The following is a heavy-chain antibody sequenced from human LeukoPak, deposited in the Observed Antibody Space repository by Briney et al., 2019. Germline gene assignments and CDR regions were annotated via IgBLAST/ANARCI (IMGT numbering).Heavy chain of an antibody. CDR2: IIPILGIA. CDR1: GGTFSSYA. CDR3: ARDTGYSYGLDWFDP. J-gene: IGHJ5*02. V-gene: IGHV1-69*04. Sequence: SVKVSCKASGGTFSSYAISWVRQAPGQGLEWMGRIIPILGIANYAQKFQGRVTITADKSTSTAYMELSSLRSEDTAVYYCARDTGYSYGLDWFDPWGQGTLVTVSS. D-gene: IGHD5-18*01.